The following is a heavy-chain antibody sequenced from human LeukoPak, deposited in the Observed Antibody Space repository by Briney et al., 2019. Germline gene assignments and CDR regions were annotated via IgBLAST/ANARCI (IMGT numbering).Heavy chain of an antibody. CDR2: IYYSGNT. CDR3: ARDVGATPGYFDY. CDR1: GGSITNYY. Sequence: PSETLSLTCTVSGGSITNYYWSWIRQPPGKGLEWIGYIYYSGNTNYNPSLKSRLTISIDTSKNQFSLKLSSVTAADTAVYYCARDVGATPGYFDYWGQGTLVTVSS. V-gene: IGHV4-59*01. D-gene: IGHD1-26*01. J-gene: IGHJ4*02.